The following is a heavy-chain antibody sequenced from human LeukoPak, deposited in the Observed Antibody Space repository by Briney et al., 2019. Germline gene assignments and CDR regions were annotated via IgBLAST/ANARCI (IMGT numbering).Heavy chain of an antibody. Sequence: GGSLSLSCPASGFTFSSYAMSWVRQAPGKGREWVSAISGSGGSTYYADSVKGRFTISRDNSKNTLYLQMNSLRAEDTAVYYCANEGILPWFDPWGQGTLVTVSS. CDR1: GFTFSSYA. V-gene: IGHV3-23*01. J-gene: IGHJ5*02. D-gene: IGHD2-15*01. CDR3: ANEGILPWFDP. CDR2: ISGSGGST.